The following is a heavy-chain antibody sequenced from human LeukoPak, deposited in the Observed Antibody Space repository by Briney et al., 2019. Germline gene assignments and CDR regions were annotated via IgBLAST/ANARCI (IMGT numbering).Heavy chain of an antibody. J-gene: IGHJ4*02. CDR3: ARASTRRTTVTTFLD. D-gene: IGHD4-17*01. CDR2: IYTSGST. CDR1: GGSFSGYY. V-gene: IGHV4-59*10. Sequence: SETLSLTCAVYGGSFSGYYWSWIRQPAGKGLEWIGRIYTSGSTNYNPSLKSRVTMSVDTSKNQFSLKLSSVTAADTAVYYCARASTRRTTVTTFLDWGQGTLVTVSS.